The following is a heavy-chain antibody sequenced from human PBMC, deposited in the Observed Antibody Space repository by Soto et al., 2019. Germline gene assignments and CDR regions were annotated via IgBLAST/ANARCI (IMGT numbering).Heavy chain of an antibody. D-gene: IGHD5-12*01. CDR1: GYTFTSYA. Sequence: ASVKVSCKASGYTFTSYAMHWVRQAPGQRLEWMGWINAGNGNTKYSQKFQGRVTITRDTSATTAYMELSSLRSEDAAVYYCARAGVATNFGMDVWGQGTTVTVSS. J-gene: IGHJ6*02. CDR2: INAGNGNT. V-gene: IGHV1-3*01. CDR3: ARAGVATNFGMDV.